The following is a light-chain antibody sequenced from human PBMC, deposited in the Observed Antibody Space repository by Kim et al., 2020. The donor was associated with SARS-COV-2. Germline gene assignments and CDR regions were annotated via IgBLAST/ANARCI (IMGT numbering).Light chain of an antibody. V-gene: IGLV1-47*02. CDR3: AAWDDSLSGPV. CDR2: TNN. CDR1: SSNIGSNY. Sequence: GQRVTISCSGSSSNIGSNYIYWYQQFPGTAPKLLIYTNNQRPSGVPDRFSGSKSGTSASLAISGLRSEDEADYYCAAWDDSLSGPVFGGGTKVTVL. J-gene: IGLJ3*02.